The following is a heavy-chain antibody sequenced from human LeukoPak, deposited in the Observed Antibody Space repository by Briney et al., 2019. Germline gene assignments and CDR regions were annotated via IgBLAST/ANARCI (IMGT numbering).Heavy chain of an antibody. CDR3: ARGQFSSNY. CDR2: INHSGST. J-gene: IGHJ4*02. D-gene: IGHD6-6*01. V-gene: IGHV4-34*01. Sequence: PSETLSLTCAVYGGSFSGYYWSWIRQPPGKGLEWIGEINHSGSTNYNPSLKSRVTISVDTSKNQFSLKLSSVTAADTAVYYCARGQFSSNYWGQGTLVTVSS. CDR1: GGSFSGYY.